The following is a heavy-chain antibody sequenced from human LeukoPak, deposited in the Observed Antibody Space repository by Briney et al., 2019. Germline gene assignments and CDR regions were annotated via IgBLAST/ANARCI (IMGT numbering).Heavy chain of an antibody. CDR3: ARVYYSSSYDYWYFDL. CDR2: IYNSGST. D-gene: IGHD6-13*01. CDR1: GDSINNYY. Sequence: SETLSLTCTVSGDSINNYYWSWIRQPPGKGLEWIGYIYNSGSTNYNPSLKSRVTISVDTSKNQFSLKLTSVTAADTAVYYCARVYYSSSYDYWYFDLWGRGTLVTVSS. V-gene: IGHV4-59*01. J-gene: IGHJ2*01.